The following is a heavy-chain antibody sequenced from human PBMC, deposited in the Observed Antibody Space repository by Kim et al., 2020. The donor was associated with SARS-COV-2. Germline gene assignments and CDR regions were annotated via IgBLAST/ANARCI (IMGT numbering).Heavy chain of an antibody. CDR1: GHTFTANY. D-gene: IGHD6-19*01. Sequence: ASVKVSCKASGHTFTANYMHWVRQAPGQGLEWMGWINPNSGGTSYAQKFQGRVTLTRDTSINTVYMELSRLTSDDTAVYYCARGHRPSEGYAFYVWGQGTMVTVSS. V-gene: IGHV1-2*02. CDR2: INPNSGGT. CDR3: ARGHRPSEGYAFYV. J-gene: IGHJ3*01.